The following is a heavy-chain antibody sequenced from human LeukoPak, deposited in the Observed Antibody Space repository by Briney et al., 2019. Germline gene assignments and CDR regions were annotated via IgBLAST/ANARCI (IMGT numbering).Heavy chain of an antibody. CDR1: GFTFSSYS. J-gene: IGHJ5*02. CDR2: IGSSSSTI. V-gene: IGHV3-48*04. D-gene: IGHD3-22*01. CDR3: ARDLGQYYDTSDNWFDP. Sequence: GGTLRLSCAASGFTFSSYSMLWVRQAPGKGLEWVSYIGSSSSTIYYADSVKGRFTISRDNAKNSLYLQMNSLRAEDTAVYYCARDLGQYYDTSDNWFDPWGQGTLVTVSS.